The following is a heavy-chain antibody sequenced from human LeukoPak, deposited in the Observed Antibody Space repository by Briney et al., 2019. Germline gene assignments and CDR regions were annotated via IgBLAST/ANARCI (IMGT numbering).Heavy chain of an antibody. CDR3: ASGQYSSGWYLGNYYYGMDV. V-gene: IGHV1-3*01. D-gene: IGHD6-19*01. J-gene: IGHJ6*04. CDR1: GYTFSSYA. Sequence: ASVTVSCKASGYTFSSYAMHWVRQAPGQRLEWMGWINAGSGNTKYSLKFQGRVTITRDTSASTAYMELSSLRSEDTAVYYCASGQYSSGWYLGNYYYGMDVWGKGTTVTVS. CDR2: INAGSGNT.